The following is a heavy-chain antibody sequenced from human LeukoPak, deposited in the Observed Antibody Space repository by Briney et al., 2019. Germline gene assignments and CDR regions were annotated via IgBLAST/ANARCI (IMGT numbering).Heavy chain of an antibody. CDR3: AKDRGIVGATAGY. D-gene: IGHD1-26*01. Sequence: GRSLRLSCAASGFTFSSYGMHWVRQAPGKGLEWVAVISYDGSNKYYADSVKGRFTISRDNSKNTLYLQMNSLRAEDTAVYYCAKDRGIVGATAGYWGQGTLVTVSS. CDR2: ISYDGSNK. CDR1: GFTFSSYG. V-gene: IGHV3-30*18. J-gene: IGHJ4*02.